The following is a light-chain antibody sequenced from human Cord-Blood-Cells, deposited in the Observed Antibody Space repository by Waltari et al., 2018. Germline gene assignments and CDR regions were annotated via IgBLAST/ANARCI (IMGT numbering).Light chain of an antibody. CDR1: SSNIGAGYD. CDR3: QSYDSSLSGSV. CDR2: GNS. Sequence: QSVLTQPPSVSGAPGQRVTISCTGSSSNIGAGYDVHWYQQPPGTAPKLLMYGNSNRPSGVPDRFSGSKSGTSASRAITGLQAEDEADYYCQSYDSSLSGSVFGGGTKLTVL. J-gene: IGLJ2*01. V-gene: IGLV1-40*01.